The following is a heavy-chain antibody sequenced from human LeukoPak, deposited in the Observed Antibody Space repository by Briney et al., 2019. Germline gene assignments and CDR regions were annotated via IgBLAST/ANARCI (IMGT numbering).Heavy chain of an antibody. J-gene: IGHJ5*02. V-gene: IGHV3-23*01. CDR2: IGGSGAGA. CDR1: GFTFSSYA. D-gene: IGHD4-11*01. CDR3: AEDPRLHWFDP. Sequence: SGGSLRLSCAASGFTFSSYAMTWVRQAPGKGLEWVSTIGGSGAGAYYADSVKGRFTISRDNSKNTLYLQMNSLRAEDTAVYYCAEDPRLHWFDPWGQGTLVTVSS.